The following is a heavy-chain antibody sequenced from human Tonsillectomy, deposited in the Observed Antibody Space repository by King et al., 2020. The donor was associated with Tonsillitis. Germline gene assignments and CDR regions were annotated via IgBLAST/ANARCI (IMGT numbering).Heavy chain of an antibody. D-gene: IGHD5-18*01. J-gene: IGHJ3*02. V-gene: IGHV5-51*01. CDR2: IYPSDSNT. Sequence: QLVQSGAEVKKPGESLKISCKGSGYSFPSFWIGWVRQMPGKGLEWMGIIYPSDSNTRYSPSFQGQVTISADKSISIAYLQWRNLKASDTARYYCAADAGYSYGGDALDIWGQGTMVTVSS. CDR1: GYSFPSFW. CDR3: AADAGYSYGGDALDI.